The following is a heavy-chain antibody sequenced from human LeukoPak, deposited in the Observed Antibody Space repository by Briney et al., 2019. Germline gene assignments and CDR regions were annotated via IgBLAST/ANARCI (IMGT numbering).Heavy chain of an antibody. CDR3: ARSLGGATIDY. Sequence: SETLSLTCTVSGGSVSSGSYYWSWIRQPPGKGLEWIGYIYYSGSTNYNPSLKSRVTISVDTSKNQFSLKLSSVTAADTAVYYCARSLGGATIDYWGQGTLVTVTS. D-gene: IGHD1-26*01. CDR1: GGSVSSGSYY. J-gene: IGHJ4*02. CDR2: IYYSGST. V-gene: IGHV4-61*01.